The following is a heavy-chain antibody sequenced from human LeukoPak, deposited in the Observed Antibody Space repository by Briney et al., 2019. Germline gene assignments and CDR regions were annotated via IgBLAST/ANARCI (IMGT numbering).Heavy chain of an antibody. CDR1: GYTFTGYY. Sequence: ASVKVSCKASGYTFTGYYMHWVRQAPGQGLEWMGIINPSGGSTSYAQKFQGRVTMTRDTSTSTVYMELSSLRSEDTAVYYCARSRRSGWYFDYWGQGTLVTVSS. J-gene: IGHJ4*02. CDR2: INPSGGST. V-gene: IGHV1-46*01. CDR3: ARSRRSGWYFDY. D-gene: IGHD6-19*01.